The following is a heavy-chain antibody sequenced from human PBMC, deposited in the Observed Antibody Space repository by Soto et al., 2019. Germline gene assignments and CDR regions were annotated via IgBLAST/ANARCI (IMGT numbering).Heavy chain of an antibody. CDR2: IIPIFGTA. D-gene: IGHD6-6*01. V-gene: IGHV1-69*06. Sequence: SVKVSCKASGGTFSSYAISWVRQAPGQGLEWMGGIIPIFGTANYAQKFQGRVTITADKSTSTAYMELSSLRSEDTVVYYCARDHIAARPVYYYGMDVWGQGTTVTVSS. J-gene: IGHJ6*02. CDR1: GGTFSSYA. CDR3: ARDHIAARPVYYYGMDV.